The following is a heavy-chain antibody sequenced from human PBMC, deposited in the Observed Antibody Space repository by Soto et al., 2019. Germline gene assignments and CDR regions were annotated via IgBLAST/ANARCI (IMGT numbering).Heavy chain of an antibody. V-gene: IGHV1-69*13. CDR1: GGTFSSYA. D-gene: IGHD3-10*01. J-gene: IGHJ5*02. CDR2: IIPIFGTA. Sequence: SVKVSCKASGGTFSSYAISWVRQAPGQGLEWMGGIIPIFGTANYAQKFQGRVTITADESTSTAYMELSSLRSEDTAVYYCARGVSGSGSYYVNWFDPWGQGTLVTVS. CDR3: ARGVSGSGSYYVNWFDP.